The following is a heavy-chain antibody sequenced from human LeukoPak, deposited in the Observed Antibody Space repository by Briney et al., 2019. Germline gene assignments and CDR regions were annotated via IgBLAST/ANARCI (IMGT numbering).Heavy chain of an antibody. CDR2: IYYSGST. V-gene: IGHV4-59*01. D-gene: IGHD6-19*01. J-gene: IGHJ4*02. Sequence: SETLSLTCTVSGGSISSYYWSWIRQPPGKGLEWIGYIYYSGSTNYNPSLKSRVTISVDTSKNQFPLKLSSVTAADTAVYYCARFSGPAGFDYWGQGTLVTVSS. CDR1: GGSISSYY. CDR3: ARFSGPAGFDY.